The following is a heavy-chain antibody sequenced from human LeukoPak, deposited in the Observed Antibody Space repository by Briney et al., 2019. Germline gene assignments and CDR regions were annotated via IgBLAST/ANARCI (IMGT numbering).Heavy chain of an antibody. J-gene: IGHJ4*02. CDR2: IDTNTGNP. CDR1: VYIFTSDG. V-gene: IGHV7-4-1*02. D-gene: IGHD2-2*03. Sequence: ASVKVSCKASVYIFTSDGMNWVRQAPGQGLEWMGRIDTNTGNPTYAQGFTGRFVFSLDTSISTAYLHITSLKAEDTAVYYCAKVDRGDWGQGTLVTVSS. CDR3: AKVDRGD.